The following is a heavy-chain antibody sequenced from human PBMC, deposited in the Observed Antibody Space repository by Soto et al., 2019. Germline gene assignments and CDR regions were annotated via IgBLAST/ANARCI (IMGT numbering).Heavy chain of an antibody. CDR2: ISSSGSTI. Sequence: GGSLRLSCAASGFTFSDYYMSWIRQAPGKGLEWVSYISSSGSTIYYAESVKGRFTIYRDNAKNSLYLQMNSLRAEDTAVYYCARDRLWFGELLDAFDIWGQGTMVTVSS. J-gene: IGHJ3*02. D-gene: IGHD3-10*01. CDR3: ARDRLWFGELLDAFDI. CDR1: GFTFSDYY. V-gene: IGHV3-11*01.